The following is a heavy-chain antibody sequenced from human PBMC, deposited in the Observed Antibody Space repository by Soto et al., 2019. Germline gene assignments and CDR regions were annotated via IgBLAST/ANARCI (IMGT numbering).Heavy chain of an antibody. D-gene: IGHD6-19*01. CDR1: GFSLSTSGVG. CDR3: AREYSSGWYSVFDY. Sequence: ASGPTLVNPTQTLTLTCTFSGFSLSTSGVGVGWIRQPPGKALEWLALIYWNDDKRYSPSLKSRLTITKDTSKNQVVLTMTNMDPVDTATYYCAREYSSGWYSVFDYWGQGTLVTVSS. CDR2: IYWNDDK. V-gene: IGHV2-5*01. J-gene: IGHJ4*02.